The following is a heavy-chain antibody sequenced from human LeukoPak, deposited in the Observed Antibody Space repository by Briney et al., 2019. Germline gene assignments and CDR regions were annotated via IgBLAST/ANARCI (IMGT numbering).Heavy chain of an antibody. Sequence: ASVKVSCKASGYTFTGSYMHWVRQARGQGLEWMGWINPYSGATNYAQKFQGRITMTRDTSISTAYMGLSRLRSDDTAVYYCTREDDNSYDAFDIWSQGTMVTVSS. V-gene: IGHV1-2*02. CDR2: INPYSGAT. CDR3: TREDDNSYDAFDI. J-gene: IGHJ3*02. CDR1: GYTFTGSY. D-gene: IGHD1-1*01.